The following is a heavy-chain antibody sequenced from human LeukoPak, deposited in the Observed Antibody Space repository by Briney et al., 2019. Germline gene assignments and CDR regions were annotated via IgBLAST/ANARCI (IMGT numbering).Heavy chain of an antibody. CDR1: GGSFSGYY. CDR2: INHSGST. V-gene: IGHV4-34*01. D-gene: IGHD3-22*01. Sequence: SETLSLTCAVYGGSFSGYYWSWIRQPPGKGLEWIGEINHSGSTNYNPSLKSRVTISVDTSKNQFSLKLRSVTAADTAVYYCARRGTFKPNLYYYDSSGYYQFDYWGQGTLVTVSS. J-gene: IGHJ4*02. CDR3: ARRGTFKPNLYYYDSSGYYQFDY.